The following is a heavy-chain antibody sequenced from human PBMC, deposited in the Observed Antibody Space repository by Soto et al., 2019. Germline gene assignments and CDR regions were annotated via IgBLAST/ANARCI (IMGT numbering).Heavy chain of an antibody. CDR3: ASDMVAPRGSYFDY. V-gene: IGHV3-7*03. CDR1: GFSFSSYW. Sequence: EVQLVESGGGLVQPGGSLRLSCAASGFSFSSYWMSWVRQAPGKGLEWVANIKQDGSEKYYVDSVKGRFTISRDNAKNSLYLQMSSLRAEDTAVYYCASDMVAPRGSYFDYWGQGTLVTASS. CDR2: IKQDGSEK. J-gene: IGHJ4*02. D-gene: IGHD2-15*01.